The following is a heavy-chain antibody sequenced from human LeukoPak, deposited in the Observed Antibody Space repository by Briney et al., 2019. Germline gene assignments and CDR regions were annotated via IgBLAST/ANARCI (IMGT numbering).Heavy chain of an antibody. J-gene: IGHJ4*02. V-gene: IGHV4-61*02. D-gene: IGHD5-18*01. CDR2: IYTSGST. Sequence: PSETLSLTCTVSGGSISSGSYYWSWIRQPAGKGLEWIGRIYTSGSTNYNPSLKSRVAISVDTSKNQFSLKRSSVTAADTAVYYCAAVDTAMGISPDYWGQGTLVTVSS. CDR1: GGSISSGSYY. CDR3: AAVDTAMGISPDY.